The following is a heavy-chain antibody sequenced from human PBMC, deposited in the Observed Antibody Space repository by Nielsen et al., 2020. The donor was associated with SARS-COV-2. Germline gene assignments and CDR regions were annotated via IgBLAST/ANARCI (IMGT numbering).Heavy chain of an antibody. J-gene: IGHJ4*02. V-gene: IGHV3-48*03. D-gene: IGHD6-19*01. CDR1: GFTFSSYE. CDR3: ASSGWLDH. CDR2: ITNTDAK. Sequence: GESLKISCAASGFTFSSYEMTWIRQTPGKGLEWVSYITNTDAKYYADSVKGRFTISRDNAQSSLYLHMNSLRAEDTAVYYCASSGWLDHWGQGTLVTVSS.